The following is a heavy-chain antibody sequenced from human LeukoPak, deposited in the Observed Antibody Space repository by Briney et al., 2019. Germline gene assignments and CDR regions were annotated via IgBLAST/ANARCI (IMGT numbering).Heavy chain of an antibody. CDR3: AKAVSIAARVGLSN. J-gene: IGHJ4*02. CDR1: GFTFSSYG. D-gene: IGHD6-6*01. V-gene: IGHV3-33*06. Sequence: GGSLRLSCAASGFTFSSYGMHWVRQAPGKGLEWVAVIWYDGSNKYYADSVKGRFTISRDNSKNTLYLQMNSLRAEDTAVYYCAKAVSIAARVGLSNWGQGTLVTVSS. CDR2: IWYDGSNK.